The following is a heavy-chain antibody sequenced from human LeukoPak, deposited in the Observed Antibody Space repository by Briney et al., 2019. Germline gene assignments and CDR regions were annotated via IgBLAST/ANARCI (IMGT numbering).Heavy chain of an antibody. CDR1: GFTVSSNY. D-gene: IGHD6-13*01. J-gene: IGHJ4*02. CDR3: ARISRVFDY. Sequence: GSLRLSCTASGFTVSSNYMSWVRQPPGKGLEWIGSIYYSGSTYYNPSLKSRVTISVDTSKNQFSLKLSSVTAADSAVYYCARISRVFDYWGQGTLVTVSA. V-gene: IGHV4-39*07. CDR2: IYYSGST.